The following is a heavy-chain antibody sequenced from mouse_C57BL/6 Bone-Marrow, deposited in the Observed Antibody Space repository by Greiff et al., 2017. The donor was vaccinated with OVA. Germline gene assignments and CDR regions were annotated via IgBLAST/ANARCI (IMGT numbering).Heavy chain of an antibody. CDR3: ASTTVVATDYAMDY. J-gene: IGHJ4*01. CDR2: IWGVGST. D-gene: IGHD1-1*01. V-gene: IGHV2-6*01. CDR1: GFSLTSYG. Sequence: VQRVESGPGLVAPSQSLSITCTVSGFSLTSYGVDWVRQSPGKGLEWLGVIWGVGSTNYNSALKSRLSISKDNSKSQVFLKMNSLQTDDTAMYYCASTTVVATDYAMDYWGQGTSVTVSS.